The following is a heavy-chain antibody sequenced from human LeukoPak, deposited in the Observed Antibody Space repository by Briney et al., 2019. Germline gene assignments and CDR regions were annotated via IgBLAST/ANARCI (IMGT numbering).Heavy chain of an antibody. V-gene: IGHV1-8*01. CDR2: MNPNSGNT. CDR3: ARVPSVRSGTYYYYMDV. D-gene: IGHD6-25*01. Sequence: ASVKVSCKASGDTFTSYDINWVRQATGQGLEWMGWMNPNSGNTGYAQKFQGRVTMTRNTSINTAYMELSSLRSEDTAVYYCARVPSVRSGTYYYYMDVWGKGTMVTVSS. CDR1: GDTFTSYD. J-gene: IGHJ6*03.